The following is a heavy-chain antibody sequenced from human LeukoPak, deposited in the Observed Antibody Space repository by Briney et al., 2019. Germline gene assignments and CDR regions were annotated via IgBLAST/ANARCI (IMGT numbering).Heavy chain of an antibody. Sequence: SSETLSLTCAVYGGSFSGYYWSWIRQPPGKGLEWIGYIYHSGSTYYNPSLKSRVTISVDRSKNQFSLRLSSVTVADTAVYYCARLGMAASYFYDSSGDKFDYWGQGTLVTVSS. CDR2: IYHSGST. D-gene: IGHD3-22*01. CDR3: ARLGMAASYFYDSSGDKFDY. V-gene: IGHV4-34*01. CDR1: GGSFSGYY. J-gene: IGHJ4*02.